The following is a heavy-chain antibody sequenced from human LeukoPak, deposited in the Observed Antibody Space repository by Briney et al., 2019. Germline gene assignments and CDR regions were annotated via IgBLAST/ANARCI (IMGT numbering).Heavy chain of an antibody. D-gene: IGHD3-22*01. CDR2: INPNSGAT. J-gene: IGHJ1*01. V-gene: IGHV1-2*02. Sequence: ASVKVSCKASGYTFTGYYLHWVRQAPRQGPEWMGWINPNSGATYYLQKFQGRITMTRDTSISTAYMELNRLISDDTAVYYCARVVEVGVPGFQNWCQGTLVTVSS. CDR3: ARVVEVGVPGFQN. CDR1: GYTFTGYY.